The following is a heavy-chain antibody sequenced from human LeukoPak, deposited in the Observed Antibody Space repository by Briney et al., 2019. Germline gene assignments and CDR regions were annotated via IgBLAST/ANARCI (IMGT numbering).Heavy chain of an antibody. Sequence: PGESLRLSCAASGFTFSSYGLNWVRQAPGKGLEWVSTISSGGHIYYEDSVKGRFTISRDNSKNTLYLQMNSLRTEDTAMYYCAKGVTIFGVVIMGYFDYWGQGTLVTVSS. CDR2: ISSGGHI. V-gene: IGHV3-21*01. D-gene: IGHD3-3*01. CDR1: GFTFSSYG. J-gene: IGHJ4*02. CDR3: AKGVTIFGVVIMGYFDY.